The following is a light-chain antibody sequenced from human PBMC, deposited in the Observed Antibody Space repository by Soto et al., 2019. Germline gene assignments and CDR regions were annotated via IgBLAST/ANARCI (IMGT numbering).Light chain of an antibody. CDR3: LNDYNFPWA. V-gene: IGKV1-6*01. J-gene: IGKJ1*01. CDR1: QGIRSD. CDR2: GAS. Sequence: IQMTQSPSSLSASVGDRVTISCRASQGIRSDSAWYQQKPGKVPKLLIYGASKIESGVPSRFSGSGFGTDFTLTNSSRQPEDFATYYCLNDYNFPWAFGQGPKVQIK.